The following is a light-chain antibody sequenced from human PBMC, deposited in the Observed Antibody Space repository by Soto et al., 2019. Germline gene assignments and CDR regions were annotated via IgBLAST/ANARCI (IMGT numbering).Light chain of an antibody. CDR2: AAS. CDR3: QHYNDWRWT. CDR1: QSISSK. J-gene: IGKJ1*01. Sequence: EIVMTQSPATLSVSPREGATLSCRASQSISSKLAWYQQKPGQAPRLLIYAASTRATGVPARFSGSGSGTEFTLTISSLQSEELAVYYCQHYNDWRWTFGQGTKVEIK. V-gene: IGKV3-15*01.